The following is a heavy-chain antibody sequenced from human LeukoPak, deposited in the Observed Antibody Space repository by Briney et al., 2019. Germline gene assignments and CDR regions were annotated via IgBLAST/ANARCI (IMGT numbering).Heavy chain of an antibody. CDR1: GFTFNVYS. CDR3: ARSARGYSSSWYWFDP. CDR2: ISSSSSYI. V-gene: IGHV3-21*01. D-gene: IGHD6-13*01. Sequence: PGGSLRLSCAASGFTFNVYSMNWVRQAPGKGLEWVSSISSSSSYIYYADSVKGRFTISRDNAKNSLYLQMNSLRAEDTAVYYCARSARGYSSSWYWFDPWGQGTLVTVSS. J-gene: IGHJ5*02.